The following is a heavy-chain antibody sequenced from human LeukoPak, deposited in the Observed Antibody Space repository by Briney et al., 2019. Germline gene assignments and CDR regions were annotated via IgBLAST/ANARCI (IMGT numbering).Heavy chain of an antibody. CDR2: FDPEDGET. D-gene: IGHD3-10*01. J-gene: IGHJ4*02. CDR1: GYTLTELS. V-gene: IGHV1-24*01. Sequence: ASVKVSCKVSGYTLTELSMHWVRQAPGKGLEWMGGFDPEDGETIYAQKFQGRVTMTEDTSTDTAYMELSSLRSEDTAVYYCATPGDYYGSGSYTPFDYWGQGTLVTVSS. CDR3: ATPGDYYGSGSYTPFDY.